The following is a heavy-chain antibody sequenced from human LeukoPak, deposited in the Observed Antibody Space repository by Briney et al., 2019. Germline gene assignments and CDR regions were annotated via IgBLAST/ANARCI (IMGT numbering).Heavy chain of an antibody. CDR1: GGSISSYY. D-gene: IGHD3-10*01. J-gene: IGHJ4*02. CDR2: IDYSGST. V-gene: IGHV4-59*08. CDR3: ASEGALGSPFDY. Sequence: SETLSLTCTVSGGSISSYYWSSIRQPPGKGLEWIGDIDYSGSTTYNPSLKSRVTISVDTSKNQFSLKLCYVTAADTAVYYCASEGALGSPFDYCGQGTLVTVSS.